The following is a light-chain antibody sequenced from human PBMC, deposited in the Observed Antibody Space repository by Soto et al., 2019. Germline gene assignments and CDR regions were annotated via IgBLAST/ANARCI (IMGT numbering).Light chain of an antibody. CDR2: DAS. CDR3: QQSYRTPT. Sequence: DIQMTQSPSSLSASVGDRVTITCRASQSISSYLNWYQQKPGKAPKLLIYDASSLQSGGPSRFSGSGSGTDFTLSISSLPPEEFSTYYCQQSYRTPTFGQGTKREIK. CDR1: QSISSY. J-gene: IGKJ2*01. V-gene: IGKV1-39*01.